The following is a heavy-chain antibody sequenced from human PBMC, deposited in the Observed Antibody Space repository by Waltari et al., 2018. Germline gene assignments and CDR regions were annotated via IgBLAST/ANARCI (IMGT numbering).Heavy chain of an antibody. V-gene: IGHV3-23*01. J-gene: IGHJ4*02. Sequence: EVQLLESGGGLVQPGGSLRLSCAASGFTFSSYAMSWVRQAPGKGLEWVSAMSGSGGSTYYADPVKGRFTISRDNSKNTLYLQMNSLRAEDTAVYYCANAQVGVVVTAFDYWGQGTLVTVSS. CDR1: GFTFSSYA. CDR3: ANAQVGVVVTAFDY. D-gene: IGHD2-21*02. CDR2: MSGSGGST.